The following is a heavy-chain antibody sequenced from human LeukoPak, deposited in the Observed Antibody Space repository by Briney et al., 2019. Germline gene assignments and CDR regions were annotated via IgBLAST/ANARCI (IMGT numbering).Heavy chain of an antibody. J-gene: IGHJ4*02. CDR1: GYTFTSYY. CDR3: ARDEGEGLDY. CDR2: INPSGGST. Sequence: ASVKVSCKASGYTFTSYYMHWVRQAPGQGLEWMGIINPSGGSTSYAQKFQGRVTMTRDTSKNQFSLKLSSVTAADTAVYYCARDEGEGLDYWGQGTLVTVSS. V-gene: IGHV1-46*01.